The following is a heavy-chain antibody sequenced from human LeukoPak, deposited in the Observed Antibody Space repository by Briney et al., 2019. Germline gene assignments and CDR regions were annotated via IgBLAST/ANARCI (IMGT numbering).Heavy chain of an antibody. CDR2: INSDGSTT. J-gene: IGHJ6*02. Sequence: GGSLRLSCAASGFTFSNYWMHWVRQAPGKGLVWASRINSDGSTTSYADSVKGRFTISRDNAKNTLYLQMKSLRAEDTAVYYCARGNYYGMDVWGQGTTVTVSS. V-gene: IGHV3-74*01. CDR3: ARGNYYGMDV. CDR1: GFTFSNYW.